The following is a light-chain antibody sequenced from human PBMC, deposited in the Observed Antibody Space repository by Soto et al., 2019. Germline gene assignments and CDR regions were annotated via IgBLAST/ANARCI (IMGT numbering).Light chain of an antibody. V-gene: IGKV1-39*01. CDR2: AAS. CDR3: QQSYSTPRGFT. J-gene: IGKJ3*01. CDR1: QSISSY. Sequence: DIQMTQSPSSLSASVGDRVTITCRASQSISSYLNWYQQKPGKAPKLLIYAASSLQSGDPSRFSGSGSGTDFTLTISSLQPEDFATYYCQQSYSTPRGFTFGPGTKVDIK.